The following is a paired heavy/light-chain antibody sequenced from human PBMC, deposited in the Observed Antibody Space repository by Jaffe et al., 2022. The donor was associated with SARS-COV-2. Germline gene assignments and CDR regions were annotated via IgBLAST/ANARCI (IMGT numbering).Heavy chain of an antibody. V-gene: IGHV1-69*01. J-gene: IGHJ4*02. D-gene: IGHD5-12*01. CDR2: IIPNFGIA. Sequence: QVQLVQSGAEVKTPGSSVKVSCKTSGGTFSSYSISWVRQAPGQGLEWMGGIIPNFGIANYAQKFQGRATITADESTSIAYMELSSLKSEDTAVFFCARAGAESGYDYGGFDNWGQGTLVIVSS. CDR1: GGTFSSYS. CDR3: ARAGAESGYDYGGFDN.
Light chain of an antibody. CDR1: QSLLHSNGYNY. CDR3: MQALQTPPT. CDR2: LGS. J-gene: IGKJ3*01. Sequence: DIVMTQSPLSLPVTPGEPASISCRSSQSLLHSNGYNYLDWYLQRPGQSPQLLIYLGSNRASGVPDRFSGSGSGTDFTLEISRVEAEDVGVYYCMQALQTPPTFGPGTKVDIK. V-gene: IGKV2-28*01.